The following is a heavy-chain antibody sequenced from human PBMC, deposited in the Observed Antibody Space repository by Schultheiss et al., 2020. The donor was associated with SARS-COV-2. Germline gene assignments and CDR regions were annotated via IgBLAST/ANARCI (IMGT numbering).Heavy chain of an antibody. CDR2: IYYSGST. D-gene: IGHD2-2*01. V-gene: IGHV4-59*08. J-gene: IGHJ5*02. Sequence: GSLRLSCTVSGGSISSYYWSWIRQPPGKGLEWIGYIYYSGSTNYNPSLKSRVTISVDTSKNQFSLKLSSVTAADTAVYYCARLIVVVPAALRGWFDPWGQGTLVTVSS. CDR1: GGSISSYY. CDR3: ARLIVVVPAALRGWFDP.